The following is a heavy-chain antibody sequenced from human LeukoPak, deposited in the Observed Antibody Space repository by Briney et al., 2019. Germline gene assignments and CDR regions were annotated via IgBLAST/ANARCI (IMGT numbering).Heavy chain of an antibody. D-gene: IGHD3-10*01. Sequence: SGPTLVNPTQTLTLTCTFSGFSLSTSGVGVGWIRQPPGKALEWLALIYWDDDKRYSPSLKSRLTITKHTSKNQVVLTMTNMDPVDTATYYCAHRLSYGSGSFSLNFDYWGQGTLVTVSS. V-gene: IGHV2-5*02. CDR3: AHRLSYGSGSFSLNFDY. J-gene: IGHJ4*02. CDR1: GFSLSTSGVG. CDR2: IYWDDDK.